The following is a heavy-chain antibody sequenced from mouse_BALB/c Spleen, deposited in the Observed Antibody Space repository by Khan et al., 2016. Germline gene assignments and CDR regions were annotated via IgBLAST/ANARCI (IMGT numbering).Heavy chain of an antibody. CDR2: IWWNDNK. Sequence: QVTLKESGPGILQPSQTLSLTCSFSGFSLNTYGMGVGWIRQPSGKGLEWLAHIWWNDNKSYNKALKRRLTISKDTSTNQVFLRIASVVTAGTASYYCARIARGNGAYWGQGTLVTVSA. CDR1: GFSLNTYGMG. CDR3: ARIARGNGAY. J-gene: IGHJ3*01. V-gene: IGHV8-11*01.